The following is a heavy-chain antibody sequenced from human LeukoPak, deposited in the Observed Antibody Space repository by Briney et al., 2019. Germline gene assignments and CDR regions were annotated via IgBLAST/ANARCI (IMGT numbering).Heavy chain of an antibody. V-gene: IGHV1-18*01. D-gene: IGHD3-3*01. CDR3: ARDRLRFLEWSRDWFDP. J-gene: IGHJ5*02. CDR1: GYTFTSYG. CDR2: ISAYNGNT. Sequence: ASVKVSCKASGYTFTSYGISWVRQAPGQGLEWMGWISAYNGNTNYAQKLQGRVTMTTDTSTSTAYMELRSLRSDDTAVYYCARDRLRFLEWSRDWFDPWGQGTLVTVSS.